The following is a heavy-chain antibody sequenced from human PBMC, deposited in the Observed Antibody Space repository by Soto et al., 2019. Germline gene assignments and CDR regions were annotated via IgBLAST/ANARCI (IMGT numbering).Heavy chain of an antibody. V-gene: IGHV1-69*13. D-gene: IGHD3-9*01. J-gene: IGHJ3*01. CDR1: VSTFSSYT. Sequence: SSVKVSCKASVSTFSSYTVRWLRPVPGRGREWIGGIIAVFGRGNYAQKFQGRVTITADESTSTVYMELRSLTSEDTAVYFCARERCGDTIEGLTGTFDVSSHGTIVTVSS. CDR3: ARERCGDTIEGLTGTFDV. CDR2: IIAVFGRG.